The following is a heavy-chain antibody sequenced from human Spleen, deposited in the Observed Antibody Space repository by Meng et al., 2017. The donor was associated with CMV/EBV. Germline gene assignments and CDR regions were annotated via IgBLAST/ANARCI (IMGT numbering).Heavy chain of an antibody. CDR3: AKDLEVYGGHSYGDY. CDR2: IYSGGIT. CDR1: GFTVSSNY. D-gene: IGHD2-21*02. J-gene: IGHJ4*02. Sequence: GESLKISCAASGFTVSSNYINWVRQAPGRGLEWVSVIYSGGITFYADSVKGRFTISRDNSKNTVFLQMNSLRAEDTAVYYCAKDLEVYGGHSYGDYWGQGGLVTVSS. V-gene: IGHV3-53*01.